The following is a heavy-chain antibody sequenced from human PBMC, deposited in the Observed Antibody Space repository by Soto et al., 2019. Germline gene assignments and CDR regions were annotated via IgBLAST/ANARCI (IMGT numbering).Heavy chain of an antibody. D-gene: IGHD5-18*01. Sequence: QVQLVESGGGVVQPGRSLRLSCAASGFIFSSYPMHWVRQAPGKGLEWVALISYDGRNKYNADSVKGRFTISRDNSKNTLYLQMNSLRGEDTAVYYCTRWNVQYDSYGYFWGQGTLVTVSS. J-gene: IGHJ4*02. CDR1: GFIFSSYP. V-gene: IGHV3-30*04. CDR2: ISYDGRNK. CDR3: TRWNVQYDSYGYF.